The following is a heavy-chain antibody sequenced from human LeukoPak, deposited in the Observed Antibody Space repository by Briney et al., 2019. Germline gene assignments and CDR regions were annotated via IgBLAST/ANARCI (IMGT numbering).Heavy chain of an antibody. V-gene: IGHV3-30-3*01. CDR1: GFTFSSYA. D-gene: IGHD6-19*01. Sequence: PGGSLRLSCAASGFTFSSYAMHWVRQAPAKGLEWVAVISYDGSNKYYADSVKGRFTISRDNSKNTLYLQMNSLRAEDTAVYYCARDGSHGPTVAGTYYFDYWGQGTLVTVSS. CDR2: ISYDGSNK. J-gene: IGHJ4*02. CDR3: ARDGSHGPTVAGTYYFDY.